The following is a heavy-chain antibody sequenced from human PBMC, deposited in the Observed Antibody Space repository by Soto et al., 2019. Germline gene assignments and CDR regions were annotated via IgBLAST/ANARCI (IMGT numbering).Heavy chain of an antibody. Sequence: ASVKVSCKASGYTFTSYDINWVRHATGQGLEWMGWMNPNSGNTGYAQKFQGRVTMTRNTSISTAYMELSSLRSEDTAVYYCARGVYSSSFYYYYMEVWGKGTTVTVSS. J-gene: IGHJ6*03. CDR1: GYTFTSYD. CDR3: ARGVYSSSFYYYYMEV. D-gene: IGHD6-13*01. V-gene: IGHV1-8*01. CDR2: MNPNSGNT.